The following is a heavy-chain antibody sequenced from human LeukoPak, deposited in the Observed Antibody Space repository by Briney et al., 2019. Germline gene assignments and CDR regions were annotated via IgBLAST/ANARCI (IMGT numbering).Heavy chain of an antibody. CDR3: ARGGLRVMVYRLYYMDV. J-gene: IGHJ6*03. CDR1: GGSISSYY. CDR2: IYTSGST. V-gene: IGHV4-4*07. Sequence: PSETLSLTCTVSGGSISSYYWSWIRQPAGKGLEWIGRIYTSGSTNYNPSLKSRVTMSVDTSKNQFSLKLSSVAAADTAVYYCARGGLRVMVYRLYYMDVWGKGTTVTVSS. D-gene: IGHD2-8*01.